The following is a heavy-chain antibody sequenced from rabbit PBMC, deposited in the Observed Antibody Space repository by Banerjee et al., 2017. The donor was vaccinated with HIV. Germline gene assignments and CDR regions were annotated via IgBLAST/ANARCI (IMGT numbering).Heavy chain of an antibody. CDR3: ARDTGTSFSTYGMDL. CDR1: GFSFSSSYW. Sequence: QEQLEESGGDLVKPEGSLTLTCTASGFSFSSSYWICWVRQAPGKGLEWIACIDGGSSGSTYDATWAKGRFTISKTSSTTVDLKMTSLTAADTATYFCARDTGTSFSTYGMDLWGQGTLVTVS. J-gene: IGHJ6*01. CDR2: IDGGSSGST. V-gene: IGHV1S45*01. D-gene: IGHD8-1*01.